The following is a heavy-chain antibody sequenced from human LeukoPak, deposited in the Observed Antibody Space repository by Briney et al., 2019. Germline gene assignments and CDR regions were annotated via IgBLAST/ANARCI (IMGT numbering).Heavy chain of an antibody. J-gene: IGHJ4*02. CDR1: GFTFNNAW. Sequence: GGSLRLSCAASGFTFNNAWMSWVRQAPGKGLEWVGRVKNKADGGTRDYAAPVKGRFTISRDDSEKMLYLQMNSLKTEDTAVYYCTAGTGTSDFDYWGQGTLVSVSS. D-gene: IGHD1-1*01. V-gene: IGHV3-15*01. CDR3: TAGTGTSDFDY. CDR2: VKNKADGGTR.